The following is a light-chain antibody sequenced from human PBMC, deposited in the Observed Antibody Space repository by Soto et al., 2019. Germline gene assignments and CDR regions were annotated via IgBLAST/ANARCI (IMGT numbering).Light chain of an antibody. CDR2: AAS. J-gene: IGKJ1*01. Sequence: DIRMTQSPSSLSASVGDRVTITCRASQGIRHFLGWYQQKPGKAPKRLIYAASSLESGVPSRFSGSGSGTEFTLTISSLQPEDFATYYCLQHKSYPRTFGQGTKVEIK. CDR3: LQHKSYPRT. V-gene: IGKV1-17*01. CDR1: QGIRHF.